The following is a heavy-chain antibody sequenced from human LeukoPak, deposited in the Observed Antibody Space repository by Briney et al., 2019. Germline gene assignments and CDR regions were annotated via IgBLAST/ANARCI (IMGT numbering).Heavy chain of an antibody. V-gene: IGHV4-61*01. Sequence: SETLSLTCTVSGASVSSASYWTWIRQPPGKGVEWIAHIYNGVDTNYNPSLKSRVTISVDTSKNQFSLRLSSVTAADTAVYYCARVLPQDAFDIWGQGTMITVSS. CDR2: IYNGVDT. J-gene: IGHJ3*02. D-gene: IGHD3-10*01. CDR1: GASVSSASY. CDR3: ARVLPQDAFDI.